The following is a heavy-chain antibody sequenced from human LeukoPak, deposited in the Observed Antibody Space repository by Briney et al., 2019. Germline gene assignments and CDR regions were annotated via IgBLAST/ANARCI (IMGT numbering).Heavy chain of an antibody. CDR1: GFSVNAYA. CDR3: ARVEWQLASPRFDP. D-gene: IGHD6-6*01. V-gene: IGHV3-48*04. Sequence: GSLRLSCAASGFSVNAYAMTWVRQSPGKGLEWLSYISNGDSTIDCADSVKGRFSVSRDNAQNSLFLQMTSLRADDSAVYYCARVEWQLASPRFDPWGQGTLVTVSS. J-gene: IGHJ5*02. CDR2: ISNGDSTI.